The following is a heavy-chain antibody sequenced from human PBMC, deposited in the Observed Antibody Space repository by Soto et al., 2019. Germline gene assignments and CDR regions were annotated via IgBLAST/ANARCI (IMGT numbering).Heavy chain of an antibody. Sequence: QVQLHELGPGLVKPSQTLSLTCTVSGGSICSGDYYWSWIRQPPGKGLEWIGYIYYSGSTYYNPSLKSRVSISVDTSKNQSSLKLSSVTAADTAVYYCARKPGVTTYYYYYGMDVWGQGTTVTVSS. CDR1: GGSICSGDYY. D-gene: IGHD4-17*01. J-gene: IGHJ6*02. CDR3: ARKPGVTTYYYYYGMDV. CDR2: IYYSGST. V-gene: IGHV4-30-4*01.